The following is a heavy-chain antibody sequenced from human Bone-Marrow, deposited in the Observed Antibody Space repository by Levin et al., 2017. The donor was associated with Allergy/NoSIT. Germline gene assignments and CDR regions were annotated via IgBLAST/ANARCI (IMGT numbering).Heavy chain of an antibody. CDR1: GFTFSSYG. V-gene: IGHV3-30*18. D-gene: IGHD2-15*01. J-gene: IGHJ4*02. CDR3: AKIPLGYCSGGSCPSNGFDY. CDR2: ISYDGSNK. Sequence: PGGSLRLSCAASGFTFSSYGMHWVRQAPGKGLEWVAVISYDGSNKYYADSVKGRFTISRDNSKNTLYLQMNSLRAEDTAVYYCAKIPLGYCSGGSCPSNGFDYWGQGTLVTVSS.